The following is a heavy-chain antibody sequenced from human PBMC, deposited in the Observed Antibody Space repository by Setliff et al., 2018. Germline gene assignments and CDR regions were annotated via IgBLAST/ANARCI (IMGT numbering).Heavy chain of an antibody. CDR3: ARDEGSSYFYGMDV. CDR2: IYYSGST. V-gene: IGHV4-61*01. J-gene: IGHJ6*02. CDR1: GGSISSRSYY. D-gene: IGHD6-13*01. Sequence: SETLSLTCTVSGGSISSRSYYWSWIRQPPGKGLEWIGYIYYSGSTNYNPSLKSRVTISVDTSKNQFSLKLSSVTAADTAVYYCARDEGSSYFYGMDVWGQGTTVTVSS.